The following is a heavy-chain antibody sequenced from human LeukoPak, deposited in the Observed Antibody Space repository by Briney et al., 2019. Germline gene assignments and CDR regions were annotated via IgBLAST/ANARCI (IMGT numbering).Heavy chain of an antibody. V-gene: IGHV3-15*01. J-gene: IGHJ4*02. CDR3: TTPVDYYGSGSYRC. D-gene: IGHD3-10*01. CDR2: IKSKTDGGTT. CDR1: GFTFSNAW. Sequence: GGSLRLSCAASGFTFSNAWMSWVRQAPGKGLEWVGRIKSKTDGGTTDYAAPVKGRFTISRGDSKNTLYLQMNSLKTEDTAVYYCTTPVDYYGSGSYRCWGQGTLVTVSS.